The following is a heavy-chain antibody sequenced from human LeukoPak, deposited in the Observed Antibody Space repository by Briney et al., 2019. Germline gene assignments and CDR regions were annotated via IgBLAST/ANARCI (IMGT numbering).Heavy chain of an antibody. D-gene: IGHD1-26*01. Sequence: PGGALRLSCAASGFTFSSYSMNWVRQAPGKGLEWVSYISSSSSTIYYADSVKGRFTISRDNAKNSLYLQMNSLRDEDTAVYYCARAKSGSYSYFDYWGQGTLVTVSS. CDR2: ISSSSSTI. CDR3: ARAKSGSYSYFDY. CDR1: GFTFSSYS. J-gene: IGHJ4*02. V-gene: IGHV3-48*02.